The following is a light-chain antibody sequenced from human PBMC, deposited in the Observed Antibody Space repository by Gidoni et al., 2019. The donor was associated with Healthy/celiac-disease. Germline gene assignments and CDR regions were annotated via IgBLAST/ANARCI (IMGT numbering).Light chain of an antibody. Sequence: EIVLTQSPATLSWSPGERATLSCRASQSVSSYLAWYQQKPGHAPRLLISDASNRATGSPARFSGSGSGTDFTLTISSLEPEDVAVYYCQQRSNWPRTFGQGTKLEIK. V-gene: IGKV3-11*01. J-gene: IGKJ2*01. CDR3: QQRSNWPRT. CDR1: QSVSSY. CDR2: DAS.